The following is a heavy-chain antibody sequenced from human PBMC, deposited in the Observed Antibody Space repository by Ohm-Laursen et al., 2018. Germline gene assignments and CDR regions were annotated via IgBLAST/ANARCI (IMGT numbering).Heavy chain of an antibody. CDR2: ISYDGSNK. D-gene: IGHD6-6*01. Sequence: SSLRLSCSASGFTFSSYGMHWVRQAPGKGLEWVAVISYDGSNKYYAGSVKGRFTISRDNSKNTLYLQMNSLRAEDTAVYYCAKGLIAARLTPIDYWGQGTLVTVSS. J-gene: IGHJ4*02. V-gene: IGHV3-30*18. CDR1: GFTFSSYG. CDR3: AKGLIAARLTPIDY.